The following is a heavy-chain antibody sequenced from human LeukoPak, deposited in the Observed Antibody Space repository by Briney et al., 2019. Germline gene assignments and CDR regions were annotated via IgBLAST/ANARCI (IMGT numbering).Heavy chain of an antibody. CDR1: GFTFDNYG. D-gene: IGHD4-23*01. V-gene: IGHV3-49*03. J-gene: IGHJ6*03. CDR2: IRSKAYGWTT. Sequence: GGSLGLSCAASGFTFDNYGVNWIRQAPGKGLEWVSFIRSKAYGWTTEYAASVKGRFTISRDDSKNIAYLQMDSLKTEDTAVYYCSRVRNPYGDKESRYYYYMDAWGKGTTVTVSS. CDR3: SRVRNPYGDKESRYYYYMDA.